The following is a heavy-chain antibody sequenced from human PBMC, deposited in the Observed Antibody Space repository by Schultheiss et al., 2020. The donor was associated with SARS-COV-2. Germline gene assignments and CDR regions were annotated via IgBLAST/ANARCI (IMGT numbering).Heavy chain of an antibody. CDR1: GGSISNYY. CDR3: ARRRGWLHKSTRVDAFDI. D-gene: IGHD5-24*01. V-gene: IGHV4-4*07. CDR2: IYTSGST. Sequence: ESLKISCTVSGGSISNYYWSWIRQTAGKGLEWIGRIYTSGSTNYNPSLKSRVTISVDTSKNQFSLKLSSVTAADTAVYYCARRRGWLHKSTRVDAFDIWGQGTMVTVSS. J-gene: IGHJ3*02.